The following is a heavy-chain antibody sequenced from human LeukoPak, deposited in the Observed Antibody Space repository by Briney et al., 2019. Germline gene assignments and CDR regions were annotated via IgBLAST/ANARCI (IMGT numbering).Heavy chain of an antibody. Sequence: GGSLRLSCAASGFTFGSSAMSWVRQAPGKGPEWVSTFSRSGPDTYYADSMKGRFTIFRDNSKNTLYLQMNSLRAEDTAVYYCAKGSLGSWYYFDYWGQGTLVTVSS. CDR1: GFTFGSSA. D-gene: IGHD6-13*01. CDR2: FSRSGPDT. V-gene: IGHV3-23*01. J-gene: IGHJ4*02. CDR3: AKGSLGSWYYFDY.